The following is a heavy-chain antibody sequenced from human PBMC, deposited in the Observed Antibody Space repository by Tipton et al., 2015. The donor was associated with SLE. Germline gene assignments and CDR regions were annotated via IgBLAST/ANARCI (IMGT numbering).Heavy chain of an antibody. Sequence: TLSLTCAVYGGSFSGYYWSWIRQPPGKGLEWIGEINHSGSTNYNPSLKSRVTISVDTSKNPLSLKLSSVTAADMAVYFCARGGSSSWSDDAFDIWGQGTMVTVSS. CDR3: ARGGSSSWSDDAFDI. V-gene: IGHV4-34*01. J-gene: IGHJ3*02. CDR1: GGSFSGYY. D-gene: IGHD6-13*01. CDR2: INHSGST.